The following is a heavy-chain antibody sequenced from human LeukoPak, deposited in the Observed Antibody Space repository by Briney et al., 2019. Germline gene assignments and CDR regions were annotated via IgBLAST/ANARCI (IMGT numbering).Heavy chain of an antibody. CDR2: INPNSGGT. CDR3: APTAGHEYGDYLYYFDY. V-gene: IGHV1-2*02. Sequence: GASVTVSCKASGYTFTGYYMHWVRQAPGQGLEWMGWINPNSGGTNYAQKFQGRVTMTRDTSISTAYMELSSLRSDDTAVYYCAPTAGHEYGDYLYYFDYWGQGTLVTVSS. D-gene: IGHD4-17*01. CDR1: GYTFTGYY. J-gene: IGHJ4*02.